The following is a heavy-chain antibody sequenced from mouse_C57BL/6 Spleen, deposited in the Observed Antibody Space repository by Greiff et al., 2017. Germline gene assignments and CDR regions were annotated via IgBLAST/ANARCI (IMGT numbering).Heavy chain of an antibody. CDR1: GYAFTNYL. V-gene: IGHV1-54*01. CDR2: INPGSGGT. CDR3: ARGVYFDY. Sequence: QVQLQQSGAELVRPGTSVKVSCKASGYAFTNYLIEWVKQRPGQGLEWIGVINPGSGGTNYNEKFKGKATLTADKSSSTAYMQLSSVASEDSAVDFCARGVYFDYWGQGTTVTVSS. J-gene: IGHJ2*01.